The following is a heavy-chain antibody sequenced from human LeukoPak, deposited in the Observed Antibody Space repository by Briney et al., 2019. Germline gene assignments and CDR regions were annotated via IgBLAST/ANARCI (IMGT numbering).Heavy chain of an antibody. D-gene: IGHD1-20*01. CDR1: GFTFSSHW. CDR2: IKGDGSEK. CDR3: AKWVVVPITGVHYMDV. V-gene: IGHV3-7*01. J-gene: IGHJ6*03. Sequence: GGSLRLSCAASGFTFSSHWMSWVRQAPGKGLEWVANIKGDGSEKFYVDSVKGRFTISRDNTKNSLHLQMSSLRDEDAAVYYCAKWVVVPITGVHYMDVWGKGTTVTVSS.